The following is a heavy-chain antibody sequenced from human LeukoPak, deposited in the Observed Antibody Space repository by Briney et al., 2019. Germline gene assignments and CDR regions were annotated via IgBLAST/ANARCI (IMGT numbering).Heavy chain of an antibody. CDR1: GYTFTSYY. Sequence: ASVKVSCKASGYTFTSYYMHWVRQAPGQGLEWMGIINPSGGSTSYAQKFQGRVTMTRNNSISTAYMELSSLRSEDTAVYYCARATYYDILTGSKDGFDIWGQGRMVTVSS. CDR2: INPSGGST. D-gene: IGHD3-9*01. J-gene: IGHJ3*02. CDR3: ARATYYDILTGSKDGFDI. V-gene: IGHV1-46*01.